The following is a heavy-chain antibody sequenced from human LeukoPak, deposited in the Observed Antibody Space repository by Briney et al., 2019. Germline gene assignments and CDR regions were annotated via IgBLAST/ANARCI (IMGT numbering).Heavy chain of an antibody. CDR1: GYTFTSYG. CDR2: INPSGGST. J-gene: IGHJ6*02. D-gene: IGHD4-17*01. Sequence: GASVKVSCKASGYTFTSYGISWVRQAPGQGLEWMGIINPSGGSTSYAQKFQGRVTMTRDTSTSTVYMELSSLRSEDTAVYYCVKGATVTTGYGMDVWGQGTTVTVSS. CDR3: VKGATVTTGYGMDV. V-gene: IGHV1-46*03.